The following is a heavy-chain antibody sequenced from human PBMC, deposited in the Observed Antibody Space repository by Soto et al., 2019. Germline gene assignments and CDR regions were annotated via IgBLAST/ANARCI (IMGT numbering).Heavy chain of an antibody. CDR3: ARSGYSYGPNPLLY. Sequence: SGFTFSSYSMNWVRQALGKGLEWVSSISSSSSYIYYADSVKGRFTISRDNAKNSLYLQMNSLRAADTAVYYCARSGYSYGPNPLLYWGQGTLVTVSS. CDR1: GFTFSSYS. D-gene: IGHD5-18*01. CDR2: ISSSSSYI. J-gene: IGHJ4*02. V-gene: IGHV3-21*04.